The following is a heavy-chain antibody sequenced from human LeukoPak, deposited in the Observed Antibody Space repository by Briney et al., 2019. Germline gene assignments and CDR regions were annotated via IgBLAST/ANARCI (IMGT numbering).Heavy chain of an antibody. CDR2: IIPIFGTA. D-gene: IGHD2-8*02. J-gene: IGHJ5*02. CDR1: GGTFSSYA. Sequence: SVKVSCKASGGTFSSYAISWERQAPGQGLEWMGGIIPIFGTANYAQKFQGRVTITADESTSTAYMELSSLRSEDTAVYYCAREFAVAAGGFDPWGQGTLVTVSS. CDR3: AREFAVAAGGFDP. V-gene: IGHV1-69*13.